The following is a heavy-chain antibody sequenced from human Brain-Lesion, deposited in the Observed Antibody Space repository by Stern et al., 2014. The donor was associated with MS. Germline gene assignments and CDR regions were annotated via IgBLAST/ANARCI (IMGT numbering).Heavy chain of an antibody. D-gene: IGHD3-10*01. V-gene: IGHV3-74*02. CDR2: VNNDGRRT. J-gene: IGHJ5*01. CDR3: ARGERWFDS. Sequence: EVQLVQSGGGLVQPGGSLRLSCAASGFTFSNYWLHWVRQAPGKGLLGVSRVNNDGRRTSYADSVKCRFTMSRDNAKNTLYLQMNSLRVEDTAIYYCARGERWFDSWGQGTLVTVSS. CDR1: GFTFSNYW.